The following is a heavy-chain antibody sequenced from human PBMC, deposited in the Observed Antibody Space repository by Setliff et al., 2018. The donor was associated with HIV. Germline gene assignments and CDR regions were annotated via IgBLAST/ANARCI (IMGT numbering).Heavy chain of an antibody. D-gene: IGHD6-19*01. CDR2: INPNSGGT. J-gene: IGHJ4*02. CDR1: GYTFTGYY. CDR3: ARDGIAVAGTLPFDY. Sequence: ASVKVSCKASGYTFTGYYMHWVRQAPGQGLAWMGWINPNSGGTNYAQKFQGRVTMTRDTSIATAYMELSRLRSDDTAVYYCARDGIAVAGTLPFDYCGQGTLVTVSS. V-gene: IGHV1-2*02.